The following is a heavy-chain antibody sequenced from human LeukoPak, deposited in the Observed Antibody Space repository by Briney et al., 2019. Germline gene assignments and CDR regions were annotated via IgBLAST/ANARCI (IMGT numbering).Heavy chain of an antibody. V-gene: IGHV3-33*01. CDR3: AREADCSGGDCYRGAFDI. D-gene: IGHD2-21*02. CDR1: GFTFSSYA. Sequence: GRSLRLSCAASGFTFSSYAMHWVRQAPGKGLEWVAAIWYDGSNQYYVASVKGRFTISRDISKNTLFLQMNSLRAEDTAVYYCAREADCSGGDCYRGAFDIWGQGTMVTVS. CDR2: IWYDGSNQ. J-gene: IGHJ3*02.